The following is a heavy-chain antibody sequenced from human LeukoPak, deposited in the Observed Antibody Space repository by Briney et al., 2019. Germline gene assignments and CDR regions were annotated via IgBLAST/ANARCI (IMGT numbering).Heavy chain of an antibody. CDR3: ARGPPYDSSGYPNWFDP. D-gene: IGHD3-22*01. J-gene: IGHJ5*02. CDR2: IYYSGST. CDR1: GGSISSYY. Sequence: PSETLSLTCTVSGGSISSYYWSWIRQPPGKGLEWIGYIYYSGSTNYNPSLTSRVTISVDTSKNQFSLKLSSVTAADTAVYYCARGPPYDSSGYPNWFDPWGQGTLVTVSS. V-gene: IGHV4-59*01.